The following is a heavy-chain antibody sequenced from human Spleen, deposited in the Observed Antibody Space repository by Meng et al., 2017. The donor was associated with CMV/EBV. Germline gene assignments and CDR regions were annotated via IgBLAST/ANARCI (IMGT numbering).Heavy chain of an antibody. Sequence: RAISGGSISSSTWWSWVRQPPGKGLEWIGEIYHSGSTNYNPSLKSRVTISVDKSKNQFSLKLSSVTAADTAVYYCARDLSGKKSPDYWGQGTLVTVSS. CDR1: GGSISSSTW. CDR3: ARDLSGKKSPDY. V-gene: IGHV4-4*02. CDR2: IYHSGST. J-gene: IGHJ4*02. D-gene: IGHD6-25*01.